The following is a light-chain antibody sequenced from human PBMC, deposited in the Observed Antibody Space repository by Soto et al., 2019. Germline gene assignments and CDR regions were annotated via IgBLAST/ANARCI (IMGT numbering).Light chain of an antibody. Sequence: QSVLTQPPSTSGTPGQGVTISCSGGSSNIGSNYVYWYQQLPGTAPKLLIYNNNQRPSGVPDRFSASKSGTSASLAIRGLRSDDEADYYCSSWDGSLSAYVFGPGTKVTVL. CDR1: SSNIGSNY. CDR3: SSWDGSLSAYV. V-gene: IGLV1-47*02. CDR2: NNN. J-gene: IGLJ1*01.